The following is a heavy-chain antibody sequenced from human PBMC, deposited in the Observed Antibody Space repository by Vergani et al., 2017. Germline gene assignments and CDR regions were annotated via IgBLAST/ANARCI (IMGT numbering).Heavy chain of an antibody. Sequence: EVQLLESGRGLVQPGGSLRLSCAGSGFTFSNYAMNWVRQAPGKGLEWVSAIGVRDTTYYADSVKGRFTISRDNSKNTVYLQMNSMRAEDTAVYYCAKLLGTSWYVGYWGQGALVTISS. V-gene: IGHV3-23*01. CDR2: IGVRDTT. CDR3: AKLLGTSWYVGY. CDR1: GFTFSNYA. J-gene: IGHJ4*02. D-gene: IGHD6-13*01.